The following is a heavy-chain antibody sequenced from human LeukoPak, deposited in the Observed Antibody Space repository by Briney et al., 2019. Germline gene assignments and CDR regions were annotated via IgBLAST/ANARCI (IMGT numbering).Heavy chain of an antibody. CDR3: ARHVSGLGSEALE. J-gene: IGHJ4*02. CDR1: GYTFTSYG. Sequence: GASVKVSCKASGYTFTSYGISWVRQAPGQGLEWMGWISAYNGNTNYAQKLQGRVTITADESTSTAYMELSSLRSEDTAVYYCARHVSGLGSEALEWGQGTLVTVSS. V-gene: IGHV1-18*01. CDR2: ISAYNGNT. D-gene: IGHD3-10*01.